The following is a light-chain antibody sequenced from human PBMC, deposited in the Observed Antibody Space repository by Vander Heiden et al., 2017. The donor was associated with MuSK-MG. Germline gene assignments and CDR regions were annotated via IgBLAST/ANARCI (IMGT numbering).Light chain of an antibody. CDR3: QQDDHTQYT. CDR1: QSVLYRSSNMNY. CDR2: WAS. J-gene: IGKJ2*01. Sequence: DIVLTQSPDSLAVSLGERGTISCKSRQSVLYRSSNMNYLAWFQQKPGQPPKLLIYWASTRESGVPDRFSGSGSGTEFTLTISSLQAEDAAVYYCQQDDHTQYTFGQGTKLEIK. V-gene: IGKV4-1*01.